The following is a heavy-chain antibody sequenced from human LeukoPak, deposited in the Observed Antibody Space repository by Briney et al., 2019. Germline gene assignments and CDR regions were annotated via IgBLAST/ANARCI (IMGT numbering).Heavy chain of an antibody. CDR1: GYTFTSYY. J-gene: IGHJ3*02. V-gene: IGHV1-46*01. CDR2: INPSGGST. CDR3: ANAPEGYAFDI. D-gene: IGHD1-14*01. Sequence: ASVKVSCKASGYTFTSYYMHWVRQAPGQGLEWMGIINPSGGSTSYAQKFQGRVTVTRDTSTSTVYMELSSLRSEDTAVYYCANAPEGYAFDIWGQGTMVTVSS.